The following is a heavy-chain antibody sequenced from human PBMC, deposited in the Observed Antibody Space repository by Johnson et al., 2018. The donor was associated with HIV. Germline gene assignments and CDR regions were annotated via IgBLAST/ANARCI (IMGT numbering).Heavy chain of an antibody. CDR3: ARGYILTGYSGVFDM. Sequence: QVQLVESGGGVVQPGRSLRLSCAASGFTFSSYAMNWVRQAPGKGLEWVAVISYDGNNKYSADSVKGRFTISRDNSKNTLYLQMNSLRAEDTAVYYCARGYILTGYSGVFDMWGQGTMVTVSS. J-gene: IGHJ3*02. D-gene: IGHD3-9*01. CDR1: GFTFSSYA. V-gene: IGHV3-30-3*01. CDR2: ISYDGNNK.